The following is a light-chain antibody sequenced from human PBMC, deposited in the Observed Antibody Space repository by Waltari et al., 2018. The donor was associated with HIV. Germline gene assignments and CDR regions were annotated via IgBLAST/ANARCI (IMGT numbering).Light chain of an antibody. CDR1: SSDVGSYNL. Sequence: QSALTQPASVARSPGQSTTIPCTGTSSDVGSYNLFSRYQQYPGKVPKLMIYEVSKRPSGVSNRFSGSKSGNTASLTISGLQAEDEADYYCCSYAGSSTPFVFGTATKVTVL. CDR3: CSYAGSSTPFV. J-gene: IGLJ1*01. V-gene: IGLV2-23*02. CDR2: EVS.